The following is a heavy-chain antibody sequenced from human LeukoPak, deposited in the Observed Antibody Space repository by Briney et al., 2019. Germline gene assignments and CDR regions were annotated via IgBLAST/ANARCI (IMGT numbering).Heavy chain of an antibody. CDR1: GFNFNGYN. J-gene: IGHJ3*02. CDR3: GRLPTLQNQAKNTSWDAFDI. CDR2: ISISGDIR. D-gene: IGHD1-14*01. V-gene: IGHV3-48*01. Sequence: GGSLRLSCMGSGFNFNGYNMNWVRQSAGKGLEWIAYISISGDIRYYTDSVRARFTISRDNAKNSLYLQMSSLRVDDTAVYYCGRLPTLQNQAKNTSWDAFDIWGRGTMITVSA.